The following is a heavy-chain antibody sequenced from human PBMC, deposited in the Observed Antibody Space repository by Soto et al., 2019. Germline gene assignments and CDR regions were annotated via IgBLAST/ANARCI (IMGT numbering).Heavy chain of an antibody. CDR2: IRSDGTAT. Sequence: EVQLVESGGGLVQPGGSLRLSCAASGFTFSSYWMHWVRQDPLKRLVWVSSIRSDGTATQYADSVKGRFTVSRDNAKNTVYLQMNSLRAEDTAVYYCAKDLSWGQCDYWGQGTLVTVSS. CDR1: GFTFSSYW. V-gene: IGHV3-74*03. J-gene: IGHJ4*02. CDR3: AKDLSWGQCDY. D-gene: IGHD3-16*01.